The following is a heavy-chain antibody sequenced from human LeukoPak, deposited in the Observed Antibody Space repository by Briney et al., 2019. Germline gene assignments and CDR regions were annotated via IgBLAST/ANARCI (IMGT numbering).Heavy chain of an antibody. J-gene: IGHJ4*01. D-gene: IGHD2-2*01. CDR1: GFSFNTYG. V-gene: IGHV3-23*01. Sequence: GGSLRLSCAASGFSFNTYGMNWVRQAPGKGLEWVSSITKSGDSTYYADTVRGRFTISRDNSKNTLYLQMNSLRAEDTAVYHCAKGQGYSTSGWYFDYWGHGTLVTVSS. CDR3: AKGQGYSTSGWYFDY. CDR2: ITKSGDST.